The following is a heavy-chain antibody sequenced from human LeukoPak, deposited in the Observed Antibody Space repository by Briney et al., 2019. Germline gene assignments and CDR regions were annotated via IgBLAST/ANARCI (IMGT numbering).Heavy chain of an antibody. D-gene: IGHD5-18*01. J-gene: IGHJ4*02. Sequence: RGASLKVSCKASGYTFINYGISWVRQAPGQGLEWMAWISPYNGNTNYALKFQGRVTLTTDTSTSTGYMELRSLRSDDTAVYFCARVGERWIQLWLHSAYFDYWGQGTLVTVSS. CDR3: ARVGERWIQLWLHSAYFDY. CDR2: ISPYNGNT. V-gene: IGHV1-18*01. CDR1: GYTFINYG.